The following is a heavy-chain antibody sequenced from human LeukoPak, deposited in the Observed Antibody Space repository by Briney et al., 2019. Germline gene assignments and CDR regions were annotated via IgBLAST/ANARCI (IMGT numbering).Heavy chain of an antibody. V-gene: IGHV1-69*04. CDR2: IIPILGIV. J-gene: IGHJ6*02. CDR3: ARANFPASHEYSGYEANYYYYYGMGV. Sequence: SLKVSCKVPGGTFSSYAISWVRQAPGQGLEWMGRIIPILGIVNYAQQIQGRVTITADKSTSTAYMELSSLRSEDTAVYYCARANFPASHEYSGYEANYYYYYGMGVWGQGTTVTVSS. CDR1: GGTFSSYA. D-gene: IGHD5-12*01.